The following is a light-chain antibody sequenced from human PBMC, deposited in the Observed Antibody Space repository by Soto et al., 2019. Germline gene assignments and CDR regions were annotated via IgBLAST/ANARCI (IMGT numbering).Light chain of an antibody. V-gene: IGKV1-5*01. J-gene: IGKJ5*01. CDR3: QNYKSALRIT. Sequence: DIQMTQSPSTLSGSVGDRVTITCRASQTISSWLAWYQQKPGKAPKLLIYAASNLQTGVPSRFSGSGSGTDFTLTISSLQPEDVATYYCQNYKSALRITFGQGTRLEIK. CDR2: AAS. CDR1: QTISSW.